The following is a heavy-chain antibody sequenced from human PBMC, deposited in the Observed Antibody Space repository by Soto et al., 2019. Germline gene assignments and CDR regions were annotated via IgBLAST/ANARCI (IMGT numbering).Heavy chain of an antibody. J-gene: IGHJ6*01. V-gene: IGHV1-69*06. CDR2: IIPIFGTA. D-gene: IGHD6-19*01. CDR1: GGTFSSYA. CDR3: ARFAKAVAGLTIYYYGMDV. Sequence: QVQLVQSGAEVKKPGSSVKVSCKASGGTFSSYAISWVRQAPGQGLEWMGGIIPIFGTANYAQKFQGRVTHTTDKSTSTAYMELSSLRSEDTAVYYWARFAKAVAGLTIYYYGMDVGGQGTTFTVSS.